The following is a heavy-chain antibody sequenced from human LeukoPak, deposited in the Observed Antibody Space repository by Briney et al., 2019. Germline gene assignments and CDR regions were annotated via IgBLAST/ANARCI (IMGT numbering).Heavy chain of an antibody. CDR2: IGAYNGKT. J-gene: IGHJ6*03. CDR3: ARAGTAYYYYNYIDV. V-gene: IGHV1-18*01. Sequence: ASVKVSCKASGYTFNNYGISWVRQAPGQGLEWMGWIGAYNGKTRYTQKFQGRVTMTTDTSTSTAYMELRSLRFGDTAVYYCARAGTAYYYYNYIDVWGKGTTVTVSS. CDR1: GYTFNNYG. D-gene: IGHD1-7*01.